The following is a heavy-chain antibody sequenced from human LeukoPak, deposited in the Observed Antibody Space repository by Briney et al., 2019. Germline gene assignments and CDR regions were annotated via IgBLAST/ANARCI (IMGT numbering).Heavy chain of an antibody. CDR2: IYYSGST. CDR1: GGSISSYY. J-gene: IGHJ6*02. Sequence: PSETLSLTCTVSGGSISSYYWSWIRQPPGKGLEWIGYIYYSGSTNYNPSLKSRVTISVDTSKNQFSLKLSSVTAADTAVYYCARHCSGGSCYPPVYGMDVWGQGTTVTVSS. V-gene: IGHV4-59*01. D-gene: IGHD2-15*01. CDR3: ARHCSGGSCYPPVYGMDV.